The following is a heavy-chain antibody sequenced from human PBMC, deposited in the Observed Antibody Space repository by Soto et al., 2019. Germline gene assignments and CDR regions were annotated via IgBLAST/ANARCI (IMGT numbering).Heavy chain of an antibody. D-gene: IGHD2-2*01. V-gene: IGHV3-23*01. CDR1: GFTVSNYA. Sequence: EVQLLESGGGLVQPGGSRRLSCATSGFTVSNYAMSWVRQAPGKGLEWVSGISGSGGSSYYADSVKGRFTISRDNSKNTLNLQMVSLRAEDTAVYYCAKKSTDSSGYSDYWGQGTVVTVSS. J-gene: IGHJ4*02. CDR3: AKKSTDSSGYSDY. CDR2: ISGSGGSS.